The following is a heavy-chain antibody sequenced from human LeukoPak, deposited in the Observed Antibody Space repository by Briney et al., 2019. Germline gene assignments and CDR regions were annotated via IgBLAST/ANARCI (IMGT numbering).Heavy chain of an antibody. V-gene: IGHV4-39*01. D-gene: IGHD5-18*01. CDR2: ISYSWTT. Sequence: KSSETLSLTCSVSGGSISSSSSDYHWGWVRQPPGKGLEWIGSISYSWTTYYNPSLKSRVTISADTSNNQFSLKLTSVTAADTAVYYCARHRHSHHYDYWGQGTLVTVSS. CDR1: GGSISSSSSDYH. J-gene: IGHJ4*02. CDR3: ARHRHSHHYDY.